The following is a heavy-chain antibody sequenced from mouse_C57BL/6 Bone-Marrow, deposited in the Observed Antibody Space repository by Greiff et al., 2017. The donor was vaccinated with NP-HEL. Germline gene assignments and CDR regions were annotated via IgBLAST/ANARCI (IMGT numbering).Heavy chain of an antibody. CDR2: IYPSDSET. CDR3: ARGLPDAMDY. Sequence: QVQLQQPGAELVRPGSSVKLSCKASGYTFTSYWMDWVKQRPGQGLEWIGNIYPSDSETHYNQKFKDKATLTVDKSSSTAYMQLSSLTSEDSAVYYCARGLPDAMDYWGQGTSVTVSS. CDR1: GYTFTSYW. V-gene: IGHV1-61*01. J-gene: IGHJ4*01.